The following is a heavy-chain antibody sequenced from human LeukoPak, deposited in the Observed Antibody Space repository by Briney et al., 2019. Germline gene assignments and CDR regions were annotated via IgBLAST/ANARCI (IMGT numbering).Heavy chain of an antibody. CDR2: ISSNGGST. CDR1: GFTFSSYA. D-gene: IGHD2-8*01. J-gene: IGHJ4*02. Sequence: GGSLRLSCAASGFTFSSYAMHWVRQAPGRGLEYVSAISSNGGSTYYANSVKGRFTISRDNSKNTLYLQMNSLRAEDTAVYYCARDHYTNGVCYNDYWGQGTLVTVSS. V-gene: IGHV3-64*01. CDR3: ARDHYTNGVCYNDY.